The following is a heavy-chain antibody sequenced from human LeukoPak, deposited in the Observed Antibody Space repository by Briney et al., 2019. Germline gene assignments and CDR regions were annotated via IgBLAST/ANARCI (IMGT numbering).Heavy chain of an antibody. CDR2: ISGGGGST. V-gene: IGHV3-23*01. J-gene: IGHJ5*02. CDR3: AKSSGGSYSWFDP. CDR1: GFTFSNYG. D-gene: IGHD2-15*01. Sequence: GGSLRLSCAASGFTFSNYGMNWVRQAPGKGLERVSTISGGGGSTYYADSVKGRFTISRDNSKNTLYLQMNSLRAEDTAIYYCAKSSGGSYSWFDPWGQGTLVTVSS.